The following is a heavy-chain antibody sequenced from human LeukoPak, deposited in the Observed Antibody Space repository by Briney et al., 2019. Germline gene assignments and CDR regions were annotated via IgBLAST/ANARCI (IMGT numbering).Heavy chain of an antibody. CDR3: AKVGCSSTSCYYVYYYYYYMDV. CDR2: INKYGREE. D-gene: IGHD2-2*01. CDR1: GFSLSSSW. J-gene: IGHJ6*03. V-gene: IGHV3-7*01. Sequence: PGWSLSLSCPASGFSLSSSWMRWVRQSRGKGLEGVANINKYGREEYYVGSVSGRFTISRDNSKTTVYLQMNSLRPEDTAVYYCAKVGCSSTSCYYVYYYYYYMDVWGKGTTVTVSS.